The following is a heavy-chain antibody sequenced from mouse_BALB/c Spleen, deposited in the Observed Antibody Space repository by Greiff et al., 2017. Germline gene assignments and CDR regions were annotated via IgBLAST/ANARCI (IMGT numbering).Heavy chain of an antibody. D-gene: IGHD2-14*01. Sequence: VQLQQSGAELVRPGTSVKVSCKASGYAFTNYLIEWVKQRPGQGLEWIGVINPGSGGTNYNEKFKGKATLTADKSSSTAYMQLSSLTSDDSAVYFCARGRYGGSMDYGGQGTSVTVSS. V-gene: IGHV1-54*01. CDR1: GYAFTNYL. J-gene: IGHJ4*01. CDR2: INPGSGGT. CDR3: ARGRYGGSMDY.